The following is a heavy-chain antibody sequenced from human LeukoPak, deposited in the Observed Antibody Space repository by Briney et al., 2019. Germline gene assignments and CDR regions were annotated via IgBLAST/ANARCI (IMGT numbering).Heavy chain of an antibody. CDR2: IKQDGSEK. J-gene: IGHJ6*02. CDR3: ARDFGGSSWYFWKQYYYYYYGMDV. CDR1: GFTFSSYW. V-gene: IGHV3-7*01. D-gene: IGHD6-13*01. Sequence: PGGSLRLSCAASGFTFSSYWMSWVRQAPGKGLEWVANIKQDGSEKYYVDSVKGRFTISRANAKNSRYLQMNSLRAEDTAVYYCARDFGGSSWYFWKQYYYYYYGMDVWGQGTTVTVSS.